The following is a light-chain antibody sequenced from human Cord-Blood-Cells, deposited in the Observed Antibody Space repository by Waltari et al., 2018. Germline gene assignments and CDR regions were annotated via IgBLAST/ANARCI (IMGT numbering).Light chain of an antibody. Sequence: QSALTQPASVSGSPGQSITISCTGTSSDVGGYNYVSWYQQHPGKAPKLMIYDVSKRTSVVCKRFSGAKSGNTASLTISGLQAEDEADYYCSSYTSSSTWVFGGGTKLTVL. V-gene: IGLV2-14*01. CDR3: SSYTSSSTWV. J-gene: IGLJ3*02. CDR1: SSDVGGYNY. CDR2: DVS.